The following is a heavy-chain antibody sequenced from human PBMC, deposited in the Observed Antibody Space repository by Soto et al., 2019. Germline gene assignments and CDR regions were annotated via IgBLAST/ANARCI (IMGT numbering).Heavy chain of an antibody. J-gene: IGHJ3*01. CDR2: ISTSGTYV. CDR1: GFAFITYN. CDR3: ATIGDRDGFDL. Sequence: EVQLVESGGGLVKPGESLRLSCAASGFAFITYNMKWVRQAPGKGLEWVSSISTSGTYVFYAGSVRGRFTIFRDDAKKSLHLQMNSLSAEDTALYYCATIGDRDGFDLWGQGTAVTVSA. D-gene: IGHD4-17*01. V-gene: IGHV3-21*01.